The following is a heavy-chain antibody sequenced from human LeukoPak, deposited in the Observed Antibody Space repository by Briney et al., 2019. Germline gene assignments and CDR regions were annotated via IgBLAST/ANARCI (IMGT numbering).Heavy chain of an antibody. D-gene: IGHD3-16*01. CDR3: AKDRPYTAGGDLTY. CDR1: GPSFGEAW. CDR2: IKSRGGGGTT. V-gene: IGHV3-15*01. Sequence: GGSLRLSCVVSGPSFGEAWMTWVRQAPGKGPEWVGRIKSRGGGGTTDYAAPVQGRFFISRDDSKNTLYLQMNSLKIEDTAVYYCAKDRPYTAGGDLTYWGQGTLVTVSS. J-gene: IGHJ4*02.